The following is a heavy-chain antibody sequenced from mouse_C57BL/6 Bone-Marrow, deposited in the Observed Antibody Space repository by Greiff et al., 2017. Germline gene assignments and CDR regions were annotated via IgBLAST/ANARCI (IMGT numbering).Heavy chain of an antibody. D-gene: IGHD2-4*01. V-gene: IGHV1-82*01. CDR3: ARGDYDYFYFDY. Sequence: VQLQQSGPELVKPGASVKISCKASGYAFSSSWMNWVKQRPGKGLEWIGRIYPGDGDTNYNGKFKGKATLTEDKSSSTAYMQLSSLTSADSAVYFCARGDYDYFYFDYWGQGTTLTVSS. CDR2: IYPGDGDT. J-gene: IGHJ2*01. CDR1: GYAFSSSW.